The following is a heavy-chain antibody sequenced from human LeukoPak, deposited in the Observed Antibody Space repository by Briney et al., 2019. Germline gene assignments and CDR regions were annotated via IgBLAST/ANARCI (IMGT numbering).Heavy chain of an antibody. V-gene: IGHV3-23*01. D-gene: IGHD3-22*01. J-gene: IGHJ4*02. CDR3: AKDGFDYYDSSGYYYFDY. Sequence: SGGSLRLSCAASGLMFSNYAMSWVRQAPGKGLEWVSGISTRGGGIYYADSVKGRFTISRDNSKNTLYLQMKSLRAEDTAVYYCAKDGFDYYDSSGYYYFDYWGQGTLVTVSS. CDR2: ISTRGGGI. CDR1: GLMFSNYA.